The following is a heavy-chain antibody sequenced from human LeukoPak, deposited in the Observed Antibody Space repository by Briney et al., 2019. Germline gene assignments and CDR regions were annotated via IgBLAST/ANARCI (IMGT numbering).Heavy chain of an antibody. CDR2: ISSSSSYI. Sequence: GGSLRLSCAASGFTFSSYSMNWVRQAPGKGLEWVSSISSSSSYIYYADSVKGRFTISRDNAKNSLYLQMNSLRAEDTAVYYCAREMGNYDSDVWGKGTTVTVSS. CDR1: GFTFSSYS. CDR3: AREMGNYDSDV. V-gene: IGHV3-21*01. J-gene: IGHJ6*04. D-gene: IGHD3-3*01.